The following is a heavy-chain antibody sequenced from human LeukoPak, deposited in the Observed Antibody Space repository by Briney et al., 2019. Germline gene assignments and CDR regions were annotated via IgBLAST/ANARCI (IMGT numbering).Heavy chain of an antibody. CDR2: IYWNDDK. CDR1: GFSLSTSGVG. Sequence: SGPTLVKPTQTLTLTCTFSGFSLSTSGVGVGWIRQPPGKALEWLALIYWNDDKRYSPSLKSRLTITKDTSKNQVVLTMTNMDPVDTATYYCAHHPQGELVVPDLDYYFDYWGQGTLVTVSS. V-gene: IGHV2-5*01. CDR3: AHHPQGELVVPDLDYYFDY. J-gene: IGHJ4*02. D-gene: IGHD2-2*01.